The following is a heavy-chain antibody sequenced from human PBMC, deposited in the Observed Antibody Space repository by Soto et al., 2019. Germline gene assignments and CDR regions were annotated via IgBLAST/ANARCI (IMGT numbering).Heavy chain of an antibody. D-gene: IGHD4-17*01. J-gene: IGHJ4*02. Sequence: QVKLEESGPGLVKPSGTLSLRCAVSGGSITNSNWWNWVRQTPEKGLEWIGQILPSGSTNYNPSLATRVTTSVDTSKNQFSLILTSVTAADTALYFCARSDYGDSNSQYFDYWGQGTLVTVSS. CDR2: ILPSGST. V-gene: IGHV4-4*02. CDR3: ARSDYGDSNSQYFDY. CDR1: GGSITNSNW.